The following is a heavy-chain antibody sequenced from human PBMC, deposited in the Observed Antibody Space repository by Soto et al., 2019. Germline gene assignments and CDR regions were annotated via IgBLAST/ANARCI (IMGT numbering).Heavy chain of an antibody. D-gene: IGHD3-10*01. V-gene: IGHV2-5*01. Sequence: QITLKESGPTLVKPTQTLTLTCTFSGFSLSSSGVAVGWIRQPPGKALEWLALIYWNGIERYSPSLKSRLTITKDTSKNQLVLTMTNMDPLDTATYFCAHGDPLDFHSWGQGTLVTVSP. CDR2: IYWNGIE. CDR1: GFSLSSSGVA. CDR3: AHGDPLDFHS. J-gene: IGHJ4*02.